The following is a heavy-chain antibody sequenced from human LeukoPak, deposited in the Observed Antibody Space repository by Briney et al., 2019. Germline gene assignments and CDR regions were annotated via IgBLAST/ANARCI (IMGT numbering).Heavy chain of an antibody. CDR3: AKDVRVGGGGMDV. J-gene: IGHJ6*02. CDR1: GFTFSNYA. V-gene: IGHV3-23*01. Sequence: GESLRLSCAASGFTFSNYAMNWVRQAPGKGLEWVSLISSSGDNANYADSVRGRFTISRDKSKNTVYLQMNSLRGEDTAVYYCAKDVRVGGGGMDVWGQGTPVTVSS. D-gene: IGHD1-26*01. CDR2: ISSSGDNA.